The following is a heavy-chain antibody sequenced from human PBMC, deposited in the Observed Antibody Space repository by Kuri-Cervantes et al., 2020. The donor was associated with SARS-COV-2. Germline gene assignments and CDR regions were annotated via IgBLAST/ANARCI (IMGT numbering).Heavy chain of an antibody. V-gene: IGHV1-18*01. CDR1: GYTFTSYD. J-gene: IGHJ4*02. Sequence: ASVKVSCKASGYTFTSYDINWVRQATGQGLEWMGWISAYNGNTNYAQKLQGGVTMTTDTSTSTAYMELRSLRSDDTAVYYCARGRETYDFWSGYYHHSMSDYWGQGTLVTVSS. CDR2: ISAYNGNT. D-gene: IGHD3-3*01. CDR3: ARGRETYDFWSGYYHHSMSDY.